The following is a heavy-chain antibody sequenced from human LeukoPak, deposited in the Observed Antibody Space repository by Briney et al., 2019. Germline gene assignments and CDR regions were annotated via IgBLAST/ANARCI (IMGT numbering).Heavy chain of an antibody. CDR2: ISWDCGST. CDR3: AKARQNYGYSPFDY. J-gene: IGHJ4*02. D-gene: IGHD5-18*01. Sequence: GGSLRLSCAASGFTFDDYTMHWVRQAPGKGLEWVSLISWDCGSTYYADSVKGRFTISRDNSKNSLYLQMNSLRTEDTALYYCAKARQNYGYSPFDYWGQGTLVTVSS. CDR1: GFTFDDYT. V-gene: IGHV3-43*01.